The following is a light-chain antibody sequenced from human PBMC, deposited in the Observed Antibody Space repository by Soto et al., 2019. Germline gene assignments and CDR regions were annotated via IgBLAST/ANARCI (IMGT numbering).Light chain of an antibody. J-gene: IGKJ1*01. CDR3: QQYNNFWT. CDR2: GAS. V-gene: IGKV3-15*01. Sequence: EIVMTQSPVTLSVSPGERATLSCRASQSVNSNLAWYQQKPGQAPRLLIYGASTRATGIPARFSGSGSGTEFTLTISSLQSEDFAVYYCQQYNNFWTFGQGTKVEIK. CDR1: QSVNSN.